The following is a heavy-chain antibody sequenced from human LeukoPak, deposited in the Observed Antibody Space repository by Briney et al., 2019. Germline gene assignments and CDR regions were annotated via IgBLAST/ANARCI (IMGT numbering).Heavy chain of an antibody. D-gene: IGHD6-13*01. CDR1: GYRFTSYW. V-gene: IGHV5-51*01. CDR2: IYPGDSDT. Sequence: GESLKISCKGSGYRFTSYWIGWVRQMPGKGLEWMGIIYPGDSDTRYSPSFQGQVTISADKSISTAYLQWSSLKASDTAIYYCARRGQLSAAGTGEFDYWGQGTLATVSS. CDR3: ARRGQLSAAGTGEFDY. J-gene: IGHJ4*02.